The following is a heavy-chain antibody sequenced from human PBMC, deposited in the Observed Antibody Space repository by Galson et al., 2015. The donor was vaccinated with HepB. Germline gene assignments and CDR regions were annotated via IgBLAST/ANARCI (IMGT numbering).Heavy chain of an antibody. CDR2: ISYDGSNK. CDR3: ARDGNSILTYYYDSSGYYCYYFDY. V-gene: IGHV3-30-3*01. J-gene: IGHJ4*02. CDR1: GFTFSSYA. Sequence: SLRLSCAASGFTFSSYAMHWVRQAPGKGLEWVAVISYDGSNKYYADSVKGRFTISRDNSKNTLYLQMNSLRAEDTAVYYCARDGNSILTYYYDSSGYYCYYFDYWGQGTLVTVSS. D-gene: IGHD3-22*01.